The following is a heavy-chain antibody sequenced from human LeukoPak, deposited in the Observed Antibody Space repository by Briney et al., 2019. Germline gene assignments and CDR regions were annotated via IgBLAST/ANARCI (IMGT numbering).Heavy chain of an antibody. CDR3: ARERFDKNFRGVIEVYYGMDV. D-gene: IGHD3-10*01. CDR1: GYTFTSYA. CDR2: INTNTGNP. J-gene: IGHJ6*02. Sequence: ASVKVSCKASGYTFTSYAMNWVRQAPGQGLEWMGWINTNTGNPTYAQGFTGRFVFSLDTSVSTAYLQISSLKAEDTAVYYCARERFDKNFRGVIEVYYGMDVWGQGTTVTVSS. V-gene: IGHV7-4-1*02.